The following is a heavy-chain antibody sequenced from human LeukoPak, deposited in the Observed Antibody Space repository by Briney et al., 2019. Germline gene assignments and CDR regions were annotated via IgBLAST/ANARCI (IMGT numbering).Heavy chain of an antibody. V-gene: IGHV4-59*01. CDR3: ARGGNYPQQFDY. CDR1: GGSISSYY. Sequence: KPSETLSLTCTVSGGSISSYYWSWIRQPPGKGLEWIGYIYYSGSTNYNPSLKSRVTISVDTSKNQFSLKLSSVTAADTAVYYCARGGNYPQQFDYWGQGTLVTVSS. D-gene: IGHD1-7*01. CDR2: IYYSGST. J-gene: IGHJ4*02.